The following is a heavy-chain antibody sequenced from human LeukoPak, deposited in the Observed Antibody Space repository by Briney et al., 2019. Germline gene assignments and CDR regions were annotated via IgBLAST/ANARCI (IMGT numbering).Heavy chain of an antibody. CDR2: IYSGGRT. Sequence: PGGSLRLSCAASGFIVSSNYMSWVRQAPGKGLEWVSAIYSGGRTYYADSVKGRFTISRDNSRNTLYLQMNSLRAEDTAVYYCARGLGRELDGAFDIWGQGTMVTVSS. CDR3: ARGLGRELDGAFDI. CDR1: GFIVSSNY. J-gene: IGHJ3*02. D-gene: IGHD3-10*01. V-gene: IGHV3-53*01.